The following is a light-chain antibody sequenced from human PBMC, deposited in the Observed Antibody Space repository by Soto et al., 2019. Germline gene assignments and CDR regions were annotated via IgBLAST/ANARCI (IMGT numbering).Light chain of an antibody. CDR3: SSYGGSNIWV. J-gene: IGLJ1*01. Sequence: QAVVTQPPSASGSPGQSVTISCTGTSSDVGGYNYVSWYQQHPGKAPKLMIYEVIKRPSGVPDRFSGSKSGNTASLTVSGLQAEDEADYYCSSYGGSNIWVFGTGTKLTVL. CDR1: SSDVGGYNY. CDR2: EVI. V-gene: IGLV2-8*01.